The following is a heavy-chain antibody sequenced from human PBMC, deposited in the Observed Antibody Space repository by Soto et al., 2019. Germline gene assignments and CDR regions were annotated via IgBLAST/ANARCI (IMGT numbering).Heavy chain of an antibody. CDR1: GYTFTSYD. V-gene: IGHV1-8*01. D-gene: IGHD5-12*01. CDR2: MNPNSGNT. J-gene: IGHJ6*03. Sequence: GASVKVSCKASGYTFTSYDINWVRQATGQGLEWMGWMNPNSGNTGYAQKFQGRVTMTRNTSISTAYMELSSLRSEDTAVYYCARAVYSGYDGYYYYYMDVWGKGTTVTVSS. CDR3: ARAVYSGYDGYYYYYMDV.